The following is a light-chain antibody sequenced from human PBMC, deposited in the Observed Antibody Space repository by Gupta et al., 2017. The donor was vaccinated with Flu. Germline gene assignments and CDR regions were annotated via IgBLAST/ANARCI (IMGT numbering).Light chain of an antibody. Sequence: IVLTQSPDPLSLSPGDSATLSCRASQPIINNFLAWYQQRPGQPPSLLVHDALFTASGIPERFRGGGSGTHFTLTISRLEPEDSAVYFCQQFSPSPPSITFGQGTRLDI. CDR1: QPIINNF. J-gene: IGKJ5*01. V-gene: IGKV3-20*01. CDR2: DAL. CDR3: QQFSPSPPSIT.